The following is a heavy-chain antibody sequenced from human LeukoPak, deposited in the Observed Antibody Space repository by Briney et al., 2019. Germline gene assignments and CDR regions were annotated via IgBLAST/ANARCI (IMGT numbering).Heavy chain of an antibody. V-gene: IGHV3-23*01. CDR1: GFTFSGYA. CDR2: ISGSGGST. CDR3: AKEGKSIDTMIVVVISYFDY. D-gene: IGHD3-22*01. J-gene: IGHJ4*02. Sequence: GGSLRLSCAASGFTFSGYAMSWVRQAPGKGLEWVSAISGSGGSTYYADSVKGRFTISRDNSKNTLYLQMNSLRAEDTAVYYCAKEGKSIDTMIVVVISYFDYWGQGTLVTVSS.